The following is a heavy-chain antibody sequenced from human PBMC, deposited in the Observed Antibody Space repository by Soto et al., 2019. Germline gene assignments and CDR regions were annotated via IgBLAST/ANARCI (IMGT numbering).Heavy chain of an antibody. V-gene: IGHV1-18*04. Sequence: XSVKVSCNAAGYPLSSYGIIWGRQAPGQGLEWMGWISAYNGNTNYAQKLQGRVTMTTDTSTSTAYMELRSLRSDDTAVYYCARERSITIFGVVIGVDALYYYGMDVWGQGTTVTVSS. J-gene: IGHJ6*02. CDR1: GYPLSSYG. CDR2: ISAYNGNT. D-gene: IGHD3-3*01. CDR3: ARERSITIFGVVIGVDALYYYGMDV.